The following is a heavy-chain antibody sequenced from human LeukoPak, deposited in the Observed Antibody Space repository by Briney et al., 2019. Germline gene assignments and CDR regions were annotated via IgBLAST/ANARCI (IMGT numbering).Heavy chain of an antibody. CDR2: LNPNTGHA. V-gene: IGHV1-2*06. CDR1: GYTFSRFG. D-gene: IGHD5-24*01. J-gene: IGHJ4*02. CDR3: AKDRDGADRIVL. Sequence: ASVKVSCKASGYTFSRFGVSWVRQAPGQGPEWMGRLNPNTGHAVYAFKFQGRVTITRDTSSNTAYMEVTRLTSDDTALYYCAKDRDGADRIVLWGQGTLVTVSS.